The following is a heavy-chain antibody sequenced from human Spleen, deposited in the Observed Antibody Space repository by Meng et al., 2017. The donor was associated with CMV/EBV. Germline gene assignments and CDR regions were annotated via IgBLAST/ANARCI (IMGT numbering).Heavy chain of an antibody. D-gene: IGHD3-22*01. CDR3: ARDHTRYYDGSGYSFGY. V-gene: IGHV1-46*01. Sequence: ASVKVYCKASGGTFSSYAISWVRQAPGQGLEWMGIINPSGGSTSYAQKFQGRVTMTRDTSTSTVYMELRSLTSEDTAVYYCARDHTRYYDGSGYSFGYWGQGTLVTVSS. J-gene: IGHJ4*02. CDR1: GGTFSSYA. CDR2: INPSGGST.